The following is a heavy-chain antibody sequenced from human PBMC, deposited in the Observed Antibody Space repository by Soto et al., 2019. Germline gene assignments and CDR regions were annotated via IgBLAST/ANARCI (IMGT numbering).Heavy chain of an antibody. CDR1: GFTFSSYA. Sequence: EVQLLESGGGLVQRGGSLRLSCEGSGFTFSSYAMSWVRQAPGRGLEWVSGISGNGASTYYADSVKGRFTLSRDNSKNTLYLEVNSLKAEDTAVYYCAKDSGYYDTSGYFHWGDYGRDVWGQGTTGTVSS. J-gene: IGHJ6*02. V-gene: IGHV3-23*01. D-gene: IGHD3-22*01. CDR3: AKDSGYYDTSGYFHWGDYGRDV. CDR2: ISGNGAST.